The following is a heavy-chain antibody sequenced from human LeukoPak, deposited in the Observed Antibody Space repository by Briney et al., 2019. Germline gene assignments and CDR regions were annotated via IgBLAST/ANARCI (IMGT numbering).Heavy chain of an antibody. Sequence: SETLSLTCIVSGGSVSSGGYYWSWIRQHPGRGLEWTGYIYYSGTTYYNPSLKSRVTMSVDPSKNQFSLKLSSVTAADTAVYYCARGPPPARWGQGTLVTVSS. CDR2: IYYSGTT. CDR3: ARGPPPAR. CDR1: GGSVSSGGYY. J-gene: IGHJ4*02. V-gene: IGHV4-31*03.